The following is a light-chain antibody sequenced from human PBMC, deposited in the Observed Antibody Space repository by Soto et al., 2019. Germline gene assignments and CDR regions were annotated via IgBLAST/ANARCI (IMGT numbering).Light chain of an antibody. J-gene: IGKJ3*01. CDR1: QSLSSY. CDR2: DAS. CDR3: QQRGNWPPT. V-gene: IGKV3-11*01. Sequence: EVVLTQSPATLSLSPGERATLSCRASQSLSSYLAWYQQKPGQAPRLLIYDASNRATDIPARFSGSGSGTDFTLTISSLGPEDFAVYFCQQRGNWPPTFGPGTKVDIK.